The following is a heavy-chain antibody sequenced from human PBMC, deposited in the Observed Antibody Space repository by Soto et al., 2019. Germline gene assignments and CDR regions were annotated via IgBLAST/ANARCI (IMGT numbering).Heavy chain of an antibody. D-gene: IGHD2-15*01. CDR2: ISGSGGST. CDR1: GFTFSSYA. CDR3: AKDPDIVVLVAATPSYFDY. Sequence: EVQLLECGGGLVQPGGSLRLSCAAFGFTFSSYAMSWVRQAPGKGLEWVSAISGSGGSTYYADSVKGRFTISRDNSKNTLYLQLNSLRAEDTAVYYCAKDPDIVVLVAATPSYFDYWGQGTLVTVSS. J-gene: IGHJ4*02. V-gene: IGHV3-23*01.